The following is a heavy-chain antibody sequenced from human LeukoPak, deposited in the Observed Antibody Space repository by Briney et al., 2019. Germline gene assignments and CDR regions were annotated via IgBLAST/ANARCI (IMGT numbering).Heavy chain of an antibody. CDR3: ARGGRDGYN. Sequence: SETLSLTCAVYGGSFSGYYWSWIRQPPGKGLEWIGEINHSGSTNYNPSLKSRVTISVDASKNQFSLKLSSVTAADTAVYYCARGGRDGYNWGQGTLVTVSS. V-gene: IGHV4-34*01. J-gene: IGHJ4*02. CDR2: INHSGST. CDR1: GGSFSGYY. D-gene: IGHD5-24*01.